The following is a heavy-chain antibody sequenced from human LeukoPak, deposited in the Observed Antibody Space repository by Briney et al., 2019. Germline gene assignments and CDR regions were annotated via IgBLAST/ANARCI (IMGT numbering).Heavy chain of an antibody. CDR1: GGTFSSYA. D-gene: IGHD3-3*01. J-gene: IGHJ4*02. CDR2: IIPIFGTA. CDR3: ARLWGPFGVVTFDY. Sequence: SVKVSCKASGGTFSSYAISWVRQAPGQGLEWMGGIIPIFGTANYAQKFQGRVTITTDESTCTAYMELSRLRSEDTAVYYCARLWGPFGVVTFDYWGQGTLVTVSS. V-gene: IGHV1-69*05.